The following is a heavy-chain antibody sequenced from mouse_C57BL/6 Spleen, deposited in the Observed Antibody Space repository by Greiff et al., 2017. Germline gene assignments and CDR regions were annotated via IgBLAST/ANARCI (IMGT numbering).Heavy chain of an antibody. CDR2: ILPGSGST. D-gene: IGHD2-1*01. J-gene: IGHJ3*01. V-gene: IGHV1-9*01. CDR3: ARSGPVYPRGAWFAY. Sequence: QVQPQQSGAELMKPGASVKLSCKATGYTFTGYWLEWVKQRPGHGLEWIGEILPGSGSTNYNEKFKGKAKFTADTSSNTAYMQLVSLTTEDAAIYYCARSGPVYPRGAWFAYWGQGTLVTVSA. CDR1: GYTFTGYW.